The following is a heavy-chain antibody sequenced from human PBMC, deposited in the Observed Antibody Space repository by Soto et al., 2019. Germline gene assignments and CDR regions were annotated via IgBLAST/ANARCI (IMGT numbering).Heavy chain of an antibody. J-gene: IGHJ6*02. D-gene: IGHD3-10*01. CDR1: RFTFRNYG. CDR2: ISPTGEQR. CDR3: ARRYGSGSYRDFNSYYGMDI. Sequence: GGSLRLSCAASRFTFRNYGMSWVRQGPGKGLEWVSGISPTGEQRFYVDSVKGRFFISRDNSQNTLSLEMSNLRADDTAVYYCARRYGSGSYRDFNSYYGMDIWGQGTSVTVSS. V-gene: IGHV3-23*01.